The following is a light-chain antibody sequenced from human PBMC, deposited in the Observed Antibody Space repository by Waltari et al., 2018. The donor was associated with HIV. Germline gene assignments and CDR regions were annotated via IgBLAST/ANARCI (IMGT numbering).Light chain of an antibody. CDR2: GAS. Sequence: EVVLTQSPGTLSLSPGEIATLSCRASQTVSSTYLAWYQQKPGQAPRLLIYGASSRATGIPDRFSGSGSGTDFTLTISRLEPEDFAVYYCQQYDRSPQTFGQGTKVEIK. CDR3: QQYDRSPQT. J-gene: IGKJ1*01. V-gene: IGKV3-20*01. CDR1: QTVSSTY.